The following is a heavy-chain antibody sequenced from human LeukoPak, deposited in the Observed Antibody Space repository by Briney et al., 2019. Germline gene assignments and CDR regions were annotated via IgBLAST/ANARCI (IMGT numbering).Heavy chain of an antibody. J-gene: IGHJ5*02. Sequence: SETLSLTCTVSGGSISSYYWSWIRQPAGKGLEWIGRIYTSGSTNYNPSLKSRVTMSVDTSKNQFSLKLSSVTAADTAVYYCARGSLNVGYSYGNNWFDPWGQGILVTVSS. V-gene: IGHV4-4*07. CDR2: IYTSGST. CDR3: ARGSLNVGYSYGNNWFDP. CDR1: GGSISSYY. D-gene: IGHD5-18*01.